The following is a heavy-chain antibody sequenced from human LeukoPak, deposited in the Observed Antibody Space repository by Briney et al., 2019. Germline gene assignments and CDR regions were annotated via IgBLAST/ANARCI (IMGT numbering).Heavy chain of an antibody. CDR3: ARVAPDPATFAY. J-gene: IGHJ4*02. CDR2: ISYDGSNK. Sequence: GRCLRLACAADGFTVGRYTREGVREGPGKGLERVAVISYDGSNKYYADSVKGRFTISRDNSKNTLYLQMNSLRAEDTAVYYCARVAPDPATFAYWGQGTLVPVSS. CDR1: GFTVGRYT. D-gene: IGHD2-21*01. V-gene: IGHV3-30*04.